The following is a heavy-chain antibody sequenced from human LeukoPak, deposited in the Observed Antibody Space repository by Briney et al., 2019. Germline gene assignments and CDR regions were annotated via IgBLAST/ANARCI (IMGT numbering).Heavy chain of an antibody. Sequence: ALVKVSCKASGCTFSSYDINWVRQATGQGLEWMGWINPNSGGTNYAQKFQGRVTMTRDTSISTAYMELSRLRSDDTAVYYCARDWPPGIAAAGTVPGGYWGQGTLVTVSS. CDR3: ARDWPPGIAAAGTVPGGY. D-gene: IGHD6-13*01. CDR2: INPNSGGT. J-gene: IGHJ4*02. V-gene: IGHV1-2*02. CDR1: GCTFSSYD.